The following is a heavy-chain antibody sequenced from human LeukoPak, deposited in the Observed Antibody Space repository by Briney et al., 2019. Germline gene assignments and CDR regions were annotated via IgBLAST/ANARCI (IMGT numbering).Heavy chain of an antibody. J-gene: IGHJ5*02. V-gene: IGHV3-23*01. CDR1: GFTFSSQT. CDR2: ISGSGSST. Sequence: PGGSLRLSCAASGFTFSSQTMSWVRQAPGKGLEWVSAISGSGSSTYYADSVKGRFTISRDNAKNSLYLQMNSLRAEDTAVYYCARDRGIPGFLEWLYWFDPWGQGTLVTVSS. D-gene: IGHD3-3*01. CDR3: ARDRGIPGFLEWLYWFDP.